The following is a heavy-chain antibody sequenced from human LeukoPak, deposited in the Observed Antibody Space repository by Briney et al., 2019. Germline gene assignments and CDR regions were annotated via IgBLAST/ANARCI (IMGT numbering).Heavy chain of an antibody. Sequence: GGSLRLSCAVSGDTFSNYAMSWVRQAPGKGLEWVSAISGSGGITYYADSVKGRFTTSRDNSKNTLYLQMNSLRAEDTAVYYCATDDRGAIADFDYWGQGTLVTVSS. CDR3: ATDDRGAIADFDY. D-gene: IGHD2-2*02. V-gene: IGHV3-23*01. CDR1: GDTFSNYA. CDR2: ISGSGGIT. J-gene: IGHJ4*02.